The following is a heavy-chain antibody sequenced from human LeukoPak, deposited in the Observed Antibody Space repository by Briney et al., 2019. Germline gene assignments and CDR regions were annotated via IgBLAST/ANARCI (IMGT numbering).Heavy chain of an antibody. CDR3: ARGRYYDSSGYYEVPEYFQH. CDR1: GFTFSSYE. Sequence: GGSLRLSCAASGFTFSSYEMNWVRQAPGKGLEWVSYISSSGSTIYYADSVKGRFTISRDNAKNSLYLQMNSLRAADTAVYYCARGRYYDSSGYYEVPEYFQHWGQGTLVTVSS. V-gene: IGHV3-48*03. D-gene: IGHD3-22*01. J-gene: IGHJ1*01. CDR2: ISSSGSTI.